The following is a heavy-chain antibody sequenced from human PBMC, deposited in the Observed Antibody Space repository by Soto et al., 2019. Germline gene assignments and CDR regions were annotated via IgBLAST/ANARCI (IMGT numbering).Heavy chain of an antibody. D-gene: IGHD3-22*01. CDR1: GGTFSSYA. CDR3: ARSSGYWSVYYYYGMDV. Sequence: QVQLVQSGAEVKKPGSSVKVSCKASGGTFSSYAISWVRQAPGQGLEWMGGIIPIFGTANYAQKFQGRVTMTADESTSTAYMERSSLRSEDTAVYYCARSSGYWSVYYYYGMDVWGQGTTVTVSS. J-gene: IGHJ6*02. V-gene: IGHV1-69*01. CDR2: IIPIFGTA.